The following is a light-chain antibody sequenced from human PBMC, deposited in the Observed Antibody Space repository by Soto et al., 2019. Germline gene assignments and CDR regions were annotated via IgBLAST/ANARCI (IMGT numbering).Light chain of an antibody. CDR2: DAS. J-gene: IGKJ1*01. CDR1: QSISSW. Sequence: DIQMTQSPSTLSASVGDRVTITCRASQSISSWLAWYQQKPGKAPKLLIYDASSLASGVPSRFSGSGSGTEFTLPISGLQPDDFATYYCQHYGTFGQGTKVEIK. V-gene: IGKV1-5*01. CDR3: QHYGT.